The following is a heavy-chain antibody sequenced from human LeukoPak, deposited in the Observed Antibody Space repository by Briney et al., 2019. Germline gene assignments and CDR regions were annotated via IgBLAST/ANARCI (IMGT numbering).Heavy chain of an antibody. Sequence: GGSLRLSCAASGFTFSGYYMSWIRQAPGKGLEWVLYISSLGSTIYYTDSVKGRFTISRDNAKNSLFLQMNSLRAEDTAVYYCGRDKSDWGQGTLVTVSS. CDR3: GRDKSD. CDR1: GFTFSGYY. CDR2: ISSLGSTI. J-gene: IGHJ4*02. V-gene: IGHV3-11*04.